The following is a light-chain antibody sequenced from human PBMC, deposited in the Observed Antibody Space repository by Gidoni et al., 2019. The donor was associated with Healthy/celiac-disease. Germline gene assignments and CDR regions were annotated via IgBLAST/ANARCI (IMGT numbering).Light chain of an antibody. CDR2: AAS. V-gene: IGKV1-39*01. CDR1: QSISSY. J-gene: IGKJ4*01. Sequence: IQLTPSPSSLSAPVGARVTITCRASQSISSYLNWYQQKPGKAPKLLIYAASSLQSGVPSRLSGSGSGTDFTLTISSLQPEDFATYYCQQSYSTPRTFGGGTKVEIK. CDR3: QQSYSTPRT.